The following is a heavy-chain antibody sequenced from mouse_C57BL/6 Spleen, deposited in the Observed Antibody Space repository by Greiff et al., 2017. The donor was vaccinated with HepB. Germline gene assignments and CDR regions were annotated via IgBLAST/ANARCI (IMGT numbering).Heavy chain of an antibody. D-gene: IGHD1-1*02. J-gene: IGHJ3*01. CDR2: ISDGGSYT. CDR1: GFTFSSYA. Sequence: EVMLVESGGGLVKPGGSLKLSCAVSGFTFSSYAMSWVRQTPEKRLEWVATISDGGSYTYYSDNVKGRFTISSDNAKNNLYLHMSHLKSEDTAMYYCVRDYGHRPAWFAYWGQGTLVTVSA. CDR3: VRDYGHRPAWFAY. V-gene: IGHV5-4*03.